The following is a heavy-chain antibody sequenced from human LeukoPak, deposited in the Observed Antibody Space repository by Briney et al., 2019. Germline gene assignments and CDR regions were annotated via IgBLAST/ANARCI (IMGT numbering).Heavy chain of an antibody. CDR2: INPNSGGT. Sequence: ASVKVSCKASGYTFTGYYMHWVRHAPGQWLEWKGRINPNSGGTNYAQKFQGRVTMTRDTSISTAYMELSRLRSDDTGVYYCATTYYYDSSGYYSNSFDYWGQGTLVTVSS. CDR1: GYTFTGYY. V-gene: IGHV1-2*02. J-gene: IGHJ4*02. D-gene: IGHD3-22*01. CDR3: ATTYYYDSSGYYSNSFDY.